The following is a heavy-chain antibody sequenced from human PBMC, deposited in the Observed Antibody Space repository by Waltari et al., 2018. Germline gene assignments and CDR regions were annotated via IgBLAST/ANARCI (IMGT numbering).Heavy chain of an antibody. Sequence: EVQLVESGGGLVQPGGSRRLSCAASGFTPRGHWLHWVRQVPGKGLVWVSRISGDGSTINYADSVKGRFTISRDTAKNTLYLQMNSLRAEDTAVYYCARGADLRGQGILVTVSS. J-gene: IGHJ4*02. CDR2: ISGDGSTI. CDR3: ARGADL. D-gene: IGHD3-3*01. CDR1: GFTPRGHW. V-gene: IGHV3-74*01.